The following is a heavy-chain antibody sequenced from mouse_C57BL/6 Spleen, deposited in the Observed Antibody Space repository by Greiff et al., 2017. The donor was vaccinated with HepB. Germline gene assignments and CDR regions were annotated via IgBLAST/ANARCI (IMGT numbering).Heavy chain of an antibody. Sequence: EVQLQQPGTELVKPGDSVKISCKASGYSFTGYFMNWVMQSHGKSLEWIGRINPYNGDTFYNQKFKGKATLTVDKSSSTAHMELRSLTSEDSAVYYCARDYYEGVYAMDYWGQGTSVTVSS. CDR1: GYSFTGYF. CDR2: INPYNGDT. CDR3: ARDYYEGVYAMDY. D-gene: IGHD2-4*01. V-gene: IGHV1-20*01. J-gene: IGHJ4*01.